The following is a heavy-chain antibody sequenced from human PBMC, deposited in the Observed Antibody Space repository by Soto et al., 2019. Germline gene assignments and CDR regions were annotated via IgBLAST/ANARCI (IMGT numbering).Heavy chain of an antibody. D-gene: IGHD2-2*01. V-gene: IGHV4-59*08. Sequence: SETLSLTCTVSGGSISSYYWSWIRQPPGKGLEWIGYIYYSGSTNYNPSLKSRVTISVDTSKNQFSLKLSSVTAADTAVYYCARRYGSSTSCYNWFVPWGQGTLVTVSS. CDR1: GGSISSYY. J-gene: IGHJ5*02. CDR3: ARRYGSSTSCYNWFVP. CDR2: IYYSGST.